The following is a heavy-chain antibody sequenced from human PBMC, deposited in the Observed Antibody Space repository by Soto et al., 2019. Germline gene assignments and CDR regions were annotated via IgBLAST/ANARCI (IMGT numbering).Heavy chain of an antibody. J-gene: IGHJ4*02. CDR1: GFSLSTSGVG. D-gene: IGHD5-18*01. Sequence: QITLKESGPTLVKRTQTLTLTCTFSGFSLSTSGVGVGWIRQPPGKALEWLALIYWDDDKRYSPSLKSRLTIPKETSTNLVVLTMTNMDPVHTATYYCAHSDGGYSYGLPRGEGYFDYWGQGTLVTVSS. CDR2: IYWDDDK. V-gene: IGHV2-5*02. CDR3: AHSDGGYSYGLPRGEGYFDY.